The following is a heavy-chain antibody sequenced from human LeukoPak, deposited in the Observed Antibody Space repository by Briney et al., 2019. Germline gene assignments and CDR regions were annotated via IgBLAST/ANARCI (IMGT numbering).Heavy chain of an antibody. Sequence: GGSLRLSCAASGFTFSRYWMGWVRQAPGKGLEWVANINKDESEKYYVDSVRGRFTISRDNAKNSLYLQMNSLRAEDTAVYYCARDRLRYFDWLPTEIDYWGQGTLVTVSS. CDR2: INKDESEK. CDR1: GFTFSRYW. J-gene: IGHJ4*02. V-gene: IGHV3-7*01. D-gene: IGHD3-9*01. CDR3: ARDRLRYFDWLPTEIDY.